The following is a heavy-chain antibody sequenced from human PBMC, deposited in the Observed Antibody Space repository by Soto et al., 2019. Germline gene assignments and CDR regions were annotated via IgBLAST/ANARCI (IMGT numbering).Heavy chain of an antibody. Sequence: QVQLVQSGAEVKKPGASVKVSCKASGYTFTSYGISWVRQAPGQGLEWMGWISAYNGNTNYAQKLQGRVTMTTDTSTSTAYMEVRSLRSDDTAVYYCAREQYDNLTGYYASGDYWGQGTLVTVSS. CDR3: AREQYDNLTGYYASGDY. D-gene: IGHD3-9*01. V-gene: IGHV1-18*01. CDR1: GYTFTSYG. J-gene: IGHJ4*02. CDR2: ISAYNGNT.